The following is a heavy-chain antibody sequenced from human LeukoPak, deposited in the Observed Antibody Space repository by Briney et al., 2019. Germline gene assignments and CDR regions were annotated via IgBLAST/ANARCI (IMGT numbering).Heavy chain of an antibody. Sequence: GASVTVTCKVSGKTLSDLSIHWLRQPPGKGLEWLGGSYPEDGERIYAHMFQGRVTMTEDTSIDTAYMELSSLRSEDTAVYYCVTGFTTMAVDYFDYWGQGTLVTVSP. CDR1: GKTLSDLS. CDR3: VTGFTTMAVDYFDY. D-gene: IGHD5-18*01. V-gene: IGHV1-24*01. J-gene: IGHJ4*02. CDR2: SYPEDGER.